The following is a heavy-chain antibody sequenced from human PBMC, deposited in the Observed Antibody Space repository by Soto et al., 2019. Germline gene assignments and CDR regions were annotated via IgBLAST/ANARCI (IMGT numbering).Heavy chain of an antibody. D-gene: IGHD6-6*01. CDR1: GGTFSNYA. V-gene: IGHV1-69*05. J-gene: IGHJ4*02. CDR2: IMPSFGRT. Sequence: GPSVKVSCKASGGTFSNYAFSWVRQAPGQGLEWLGGIMPSFGRTGYAQKFRGRVTITRDTSTTTAYMELSSLRSEDTAVYYCARALVSPYYFDYWGQGTLVTVSS. CDR3: ARALVSPYYFDY.